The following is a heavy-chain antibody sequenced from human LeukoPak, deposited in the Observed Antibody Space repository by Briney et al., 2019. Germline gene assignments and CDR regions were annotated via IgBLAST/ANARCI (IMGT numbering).Heavy chain of an antibody. J-gene: IGHJ4*02. CDR3: ARSAAAGTPVYFFDY. Sequence: SETLSLTCTVSGGSISSYYWSWIRQPPGKGLEWIGYIYYSGSTNYNPSLKSRVTISVDTSKNQFSLKLSSVTAADTAVYYCARSAAAGTPVYFFDYWGQGTLVTVSS. V-gene: IGHV4-59*08. CDR2: IYYSGST. D-gene: IGHD6-13*01. CDR1: GGSISSYY.